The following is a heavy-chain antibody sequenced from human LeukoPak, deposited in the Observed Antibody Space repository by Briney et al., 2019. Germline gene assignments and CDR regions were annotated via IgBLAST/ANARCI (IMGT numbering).Heavy chain of an antibody. CDR1: GFTFGDYA. Sequence: PGRSLILSCSTSGFTFGDYAMSWVRQAPGKGLEWVGFIQAKAYGGATKYAASVNGRFSISRDDSQSIANLQMNDLKTEDTAVYYCTRAPHPRCSSSGCYLDYWGQGTLVTVSS. V-gene: IGHV3-49*04. D-gene: IGHD2-2*01. CDR2: IQAKAYGGAT. CDR3: TRAPHPRCSSSGCYLDY. J-gene: IGHJ4*02.